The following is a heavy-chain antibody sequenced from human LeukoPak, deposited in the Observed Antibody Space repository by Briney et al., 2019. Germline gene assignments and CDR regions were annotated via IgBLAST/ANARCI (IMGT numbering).Heavy chain of an antibody. CDR3: AREAELSPRFDY. CDR1: GYTFTGYY. V-gene: IGHV1-2*02. Sequence: ASVKVSCKASGYTFTGYYMHWVRQAPGQGLEWMGWINPNSGGTNYAQKFQGRVTMTRDTSISTAYMELSRLRSDDTAVYYCAREAELSPRFDYWGQGTLVTVSS. D-gene: IGHD1-7*01. J-gene: IGHJ4*02. CDR2: INPNSGGT.